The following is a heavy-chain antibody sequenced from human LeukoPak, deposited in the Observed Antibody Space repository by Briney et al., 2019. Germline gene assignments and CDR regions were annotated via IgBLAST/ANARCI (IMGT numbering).Heavy chain of an antibody. D-gene: IGHD3-16*01. Sequence: PSETLSLTCTISGSSITSVSHYWGWIRQPPGKGLEWIGDIYYTGSTYYSPSLRSRVTMSVHTSENQFSLRLSSVTAVDTAVYYCARRWGNIVGVTYEYWGQGTLVTVSS. V-gene: IGHV4-39*01. CDR3: ARRWGNIVGVTYEY. J-gene: IGHJ4*02. CDR1: GSSITSVSHY. CDR2: IYYTGST.